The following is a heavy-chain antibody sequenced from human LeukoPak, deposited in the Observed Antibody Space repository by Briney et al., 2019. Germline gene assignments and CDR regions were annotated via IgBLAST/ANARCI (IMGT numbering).Heavy chain of an antibody. CDR2: INHSGST. D-gene: IGHD2-15*01. Sequence: SETLSLTCAVYGGSFSGYYWSWIRQPPGKGLEWIGEINHSGSTNYNPSLKSRVTISVDTSKSQFSLKLSSVTAADTAVYYCARGPHIVVVVAATRAPYDYWGQGTLVTVSS. V-gene: IGHV4-34*01. CDR1: GGSFSGYY. CDR3: ARGPHIVVVVAATRAPYDY. J-gene: IGHJ4*02.